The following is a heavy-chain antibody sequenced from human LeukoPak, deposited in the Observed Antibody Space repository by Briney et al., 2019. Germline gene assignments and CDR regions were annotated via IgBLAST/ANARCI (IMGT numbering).Heavy chain of an antibody. CDR1: GFSVKSYY. J-gene: IGHJ4*02. CDR3: ASVLTL. Sequence: GGSPRLSCAASGFSVKSYYMSWVRQAPGKGLEWVSVMYSGGSTYYADSVMGRFTISRDISKNALDLQMNSLRVEDTAVYYCASVLTLGGQGTPVTVSS. V-gene: IGHV3-66*01. CDR2: MYSGGST. D-gene: IGHD3-3*02.